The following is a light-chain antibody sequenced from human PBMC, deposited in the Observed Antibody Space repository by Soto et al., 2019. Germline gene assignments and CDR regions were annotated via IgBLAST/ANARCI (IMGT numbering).Light chain of an antibody. CDR1: QTIDRW. CDR2: DAS. Sequence: DIQLTQSPSTLSASIGDRVVITCRASQTIDRWLAWYQQRPGLAPRLLIYDASTFESGVPSRFSGSGSETEFTLTISSLKPDDFATYHCQQYEGNPTFGQGTTVEVK. CDR3: QQYEGNPT. V-gene: IGKV1-5*01. J-gene: IGKJ1*01.